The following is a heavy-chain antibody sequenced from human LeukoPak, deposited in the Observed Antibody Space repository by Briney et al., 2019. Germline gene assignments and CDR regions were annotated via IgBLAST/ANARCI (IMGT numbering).Heavy chain of an antibody. V-gene: IGHV4-59*01. J-gene: IGHJ6*02. Sequence: SETLSLTCTVSGGSISNYYWSWIRQPPGKALEWIGYIYYTGTTKYNPSLKSRATISMDTSKNQFSLKLTSVTAADTALFFCARGYDIDVWGQGTTVTVSS. CDR3: ARGYDIDV. CDR2: IYYTGTT. CDR1: GGSISNYY.